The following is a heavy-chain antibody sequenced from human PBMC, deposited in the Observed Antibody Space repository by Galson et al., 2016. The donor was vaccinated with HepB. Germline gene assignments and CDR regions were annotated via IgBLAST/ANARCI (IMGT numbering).Heavy chain of an antibody. J-gene: IGHJ6*02. Sequence: SVKVSCKAGGGTFSTSAVTWVRQAPGQGLEWMGGIIPIFGTTAYAPKFQERVTITADASTSAVYMEVSGLKSEDTAMYYCARKTLFHYYSGSGTSIYSMEVWGQGTTVIVSS. D-gene: IGHD3-10*01. V-gene: IGHV1-69*13. CDR2: IIPIFGTT. CDR3: ARKTLFHYYSGSGTSIYSMEV. CDR1: GGTFSTSA.